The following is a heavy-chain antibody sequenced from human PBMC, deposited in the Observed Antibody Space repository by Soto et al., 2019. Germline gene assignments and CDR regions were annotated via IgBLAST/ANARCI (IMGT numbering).Heavy chain of an antibody. CDR2: IYYSGST. J-gene: IGHJ6*02. CDR1: GGSISSYY. V-gene: IGHV4-59*01. CDR3: ARVGGYYYDSSGYYYDYYYYGMDV. Sequence: SETLSLTCTVSGGSISSYYWSWIRQPPGKGLEWIGYIYYSGSTNYNPSLKSRVTISVDTSKNQFSLKLSSVTAADTAVYYCARVGGYYYDSSGYYYDYYYYGMDVWGQGTTVTVSS. D-gene: IGHD3-22*01.